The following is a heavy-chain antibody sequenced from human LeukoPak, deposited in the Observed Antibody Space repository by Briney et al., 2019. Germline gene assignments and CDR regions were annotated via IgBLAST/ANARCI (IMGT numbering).Heavy chain of an antibody. CDR1: GFTFSSYS. D-gene: IGHD2-2*01. V-gene: IGHV3-21*01. CDR2: ISSSSSYL. J-gene: IGHJ3*02. CDR3: ARVVVVVPAARRGDAFDI. Sequence: PGGSLRLSCAASGFTFSSYSMNWVRQAPGKGLEWVSSISSSSSYLYYADSVKGRFTISRDNAKNSLYLQMNSLRAEDTAVYYCARVVVVVPAARRGDAFDIWGQGAMVTVSS.